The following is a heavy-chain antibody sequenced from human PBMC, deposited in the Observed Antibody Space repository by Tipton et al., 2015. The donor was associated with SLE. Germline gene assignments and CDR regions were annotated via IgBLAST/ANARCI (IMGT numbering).Heavy chain of an antibody. V-gene: IGHV1-46*01. CDR2: INPSGGST. Sequence: QSGAEVKKPGASVKVSCKASGYTFTSYYMHWVRQAPGQGLEWMGIINPSGGSTSYAQKFQGRVTMTRDTSTSTVYMELSSLRSEDTAVYYCARDGIAAAGPNWFDPWGQGTLVTVSS. CDR3: ARDGIAAAGPNWFDP. CDR1: GYTFTSYY. D-gene: IGHD6-13*01. J-gene: IGHJ5*02.